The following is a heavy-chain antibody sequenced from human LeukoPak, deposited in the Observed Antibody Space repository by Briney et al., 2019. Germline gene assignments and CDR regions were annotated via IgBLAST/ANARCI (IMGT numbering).Heavy chain of an antibody. CDR3: ARFRRWLQLGAFDI. V-gene: IGHV1-69*05. CDR2: IIPIFGTA. D-gene: IGHD5-24*01. J-gene: IGHJ3*02. Sequence: SVKVSCKASGGTFSSYAISWVRQAPGQGLEWMGGIIPIFGTANYAQKFQGRVTITTDESTSTAYLELSSLRSEDTAVYYCARFRRWLQLGAFDIWGQGTMVTVSS. CDR1: GGTFSSYA.